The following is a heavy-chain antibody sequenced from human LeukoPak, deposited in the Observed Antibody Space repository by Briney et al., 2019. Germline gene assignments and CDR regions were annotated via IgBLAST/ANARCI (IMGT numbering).Heavy chain of an antibody. CDR2: IYPGDSGT. J-gene: IGHJ4*02. Sequence: GESLKISCKGSGYSFTSYWIGWVRQMPGKGLEWMGIIYPGDSGTRYSPSFQGQVTISADKSISTAYLQWSSLKASDTAMYYCARRGDYYDSSGQYYFDYWGQGTLVTVSS. CDR3: ARRGDYYDSSGQYYFDY. D-gene: IGHD3-22*01. V-gene: IGHV5-51*01. CDR1: GYSFTSYW.